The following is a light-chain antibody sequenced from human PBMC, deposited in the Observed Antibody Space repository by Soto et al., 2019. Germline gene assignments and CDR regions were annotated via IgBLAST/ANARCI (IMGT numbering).Light chain of an antibody. CDR3: CSYAGTHTFVI. Sequence: QSALTQPHPVSRSPGQSVTISCTGTSNDIGGYNSVSWYQRHPGKAPKLIIYDVTKRPSGVPDRFSGSKSGDTASLTISGLQSEDEAEYYCCSYAGTHTFVIFGAGTKLTVL. J-gene: IGLJ2*01. CDR1: SNDIGGYNS. CDR2: DVT. V-gene: IGLV2-11*01.